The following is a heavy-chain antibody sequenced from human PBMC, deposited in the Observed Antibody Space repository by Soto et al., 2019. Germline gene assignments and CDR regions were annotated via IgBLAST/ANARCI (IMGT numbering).Heavy chain of an antibody. CDR2: IYYSGST. J-gene: IGHJ4*02. D-gene: IGHD4-17*01. CDR1: GGSISSYY. V-gene: IGHV4-59*08. Sequence: QVQLQESRPGLVKPSETLSLTCTVSGGSISSYYWSWIRQPPGKGLEWIGYIYYSGSTNYNPSLKSRVTISVDTSKNQFPRKLSSVTAADTAVYYCARRYGVYFDYWGQGTLVTVSS. CDR3: ARRYGVYFDY.